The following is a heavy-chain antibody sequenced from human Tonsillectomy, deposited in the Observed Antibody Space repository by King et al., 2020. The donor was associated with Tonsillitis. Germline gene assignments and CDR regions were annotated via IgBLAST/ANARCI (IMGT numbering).Heavy chain of an antibody. CDR3: ARDGEGSGSYSLFDS. CDR1: GVTFSTYS. J-gene: IGHJ4*02. V-gene: IGHV3-21*01. Sequence: VQLGESGGGLVKPGGSLRLSCAASGVTFSTYSMNWVRQAPGKGLEWVSCMNSGSTSIYYADSVKGRVTMSRDNAKNSPYMQMNSLRAKETAVYYCARDGEGSGSYSLFDSWGQGTLVTVSS. D-gene: IGHD3-10*01. CDR2: MNSGSTSI.